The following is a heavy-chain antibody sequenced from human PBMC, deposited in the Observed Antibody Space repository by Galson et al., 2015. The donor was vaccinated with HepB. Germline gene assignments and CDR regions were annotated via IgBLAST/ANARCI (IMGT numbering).Heavy chain of an antibody. CDR1: GFIFNNYN. J-gene: IGHJ4*02. D-gene: IGHD7-27*01. Sequence: SLRLSCAASGFIFNNYNMIWDRQAPGKGLEWVSSISSDSTYIFYAASVKGRFTISRDNAKNSLSLQINNLRAEDTALYYCARDRPLGTPLDYWGQGTLVTVSS. V-gene: IGHV3-21*01. CDR2: ISSDSTYI. CDR3: ARDRPLGTPLDY.